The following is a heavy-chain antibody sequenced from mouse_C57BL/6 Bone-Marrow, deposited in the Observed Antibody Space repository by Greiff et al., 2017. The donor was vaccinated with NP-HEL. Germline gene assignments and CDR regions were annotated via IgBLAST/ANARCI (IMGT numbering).Heavy chain of an antibody. CDR2: IDPSDSYT. CDR1: GYTFTSYW. D-gene: IGHD1-1*01. J-gene: IGHJ4*01. Sequence: QVQLQQPGAELVMPGASVKLSCKASGYTFTSYWMHWVKQRPGQGLEWIGEIDPSDSYTNYNQKFKGKSTWTVDKSSSTAYMQLSSLTSEDSAVYYCARGIYYYGSPYAMDYWGQGTSVTVSS. CDR3: ARGIYYYGSPYAMDY. V-gene: IGHV1-69*01.